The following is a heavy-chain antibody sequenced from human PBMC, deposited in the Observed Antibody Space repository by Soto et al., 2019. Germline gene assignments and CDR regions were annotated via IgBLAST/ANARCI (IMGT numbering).Heavy chain of an antibody. J-gene: IGHJ4*02. Sequence: ASVKVSCKSSGYTFTSYYVQWVRQAPGQGLEWMGIINLSSGGTNCAQKFQGRVTMTRDTSTSTVFMDLSSLRSEDTAVYYCARSRGWANDDYWGQGTLFTVSS. CDR1: GYTFTSYY. D-gene: IGHD6-19*01. V-gene: IGHV1-46*01. CDR3: ARSRGWANDDY. CDR2: INLSSGGT.